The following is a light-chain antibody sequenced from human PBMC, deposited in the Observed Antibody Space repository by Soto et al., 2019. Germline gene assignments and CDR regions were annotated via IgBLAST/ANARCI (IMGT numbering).Light chain of an antibody. J-gene: IGKJ2*01. Sequence: PSTLSASVGDSVTISCRASQSVSTWLAWYQQKLGRPPKLLIYKASTLQSGVPSRFSGSGSGTEFTLTISSLQPDDFASYYCQHYDSYSATFGQGTKVDIK. V-gene: IGKV1-5*03. CDR3: QHYDSYSAT. CDR2: KAS. CDR1: QSVSTW.